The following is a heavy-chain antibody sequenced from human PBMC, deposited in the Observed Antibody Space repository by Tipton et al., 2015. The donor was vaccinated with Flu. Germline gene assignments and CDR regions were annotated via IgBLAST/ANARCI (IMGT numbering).Heavy chain of an antibody. D-gene: IGHD3-16*01. V-gene: IGHV3-21*01. CDR3: ARDPPLYNYIWGSAFDY. CDR1: GFTFSSYS. CDR2: ISSRSSYI. J-gene: IGHJ4*02. Sequence: SLRLSCAASGFTFSSYSMNWVRQAPGKGLEWVSSISSRSSYIYYADSVKGRFTISRDNAKNSLFLQMNSLRAEDTAVYYCARDPPLYNYIWGSAFDYWAREPWSPSPQ.